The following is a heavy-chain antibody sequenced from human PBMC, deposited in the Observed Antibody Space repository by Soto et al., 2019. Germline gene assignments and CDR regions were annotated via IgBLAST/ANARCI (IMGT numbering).Heavy chain of an antibody. CDR2: VKSKADGETT. D-gene: IGHD1-26*01. Sequence: EVQLVESGGGLIKPGESLRLSCAASGFIFTNAWMSWVRQAPGKGLAWVGRVKSKADGETTEYGTPVKGRFTISRDDSQNTLYLQMNSLKTEDTAVYYCVTDVPGGSYPFDFWGQGTQVTVSS. CDR1: GFIFTNAW. CDR3: VTDVPGGSYPFDF. J-gene: IGHJ4*02. V-gene: IGHV3-15*07.